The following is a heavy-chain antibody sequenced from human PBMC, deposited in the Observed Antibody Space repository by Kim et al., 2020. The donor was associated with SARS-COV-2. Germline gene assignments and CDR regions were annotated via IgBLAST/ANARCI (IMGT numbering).Heavy chain of an antibody. CDR1: GFTFSSYA. V-gene: IGHV3-23*01. Sequence: GGSLRLSCAASGFTFSSYAMSWVRQAPGKGLEWVSAISGSGGSTYYADSVKGRFTISRDNSKNTLYLQMNSLRAEDTAVYYCAKDPTVLMVYANPGYYYGMDVWGQGTTVTVSS. D-gene: IGHD2-8*01. CDR2: ISGSGGST. CDR3: AKDPTVLMVYANPGYYYGMDV. J-gene: IGHJ6*02.